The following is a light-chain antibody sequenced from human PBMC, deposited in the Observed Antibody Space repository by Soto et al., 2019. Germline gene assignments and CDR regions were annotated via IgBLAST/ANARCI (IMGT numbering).Light chain of an antibody. CDR1: QGISSA. CDR3: QQYNSYPHT. V-gene: IGKV1-13*02. CDR2: DAS. Sequence: AVQLTQSPSSLSASVGNGVTITCRASQGISSALAWYQQKPGKAPKLLIYDASSLESGVPSRFSGSGSGTDFTLTISSLQPEDFATYYCQQYNSYPHTFGQGTKVEIK. J-gene: IGKJ2*01.